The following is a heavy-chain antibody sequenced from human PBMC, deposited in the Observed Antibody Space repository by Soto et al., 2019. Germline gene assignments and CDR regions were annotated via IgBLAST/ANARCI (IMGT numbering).Heavy chain of an antibody. CDR3: AKDRPLGLRAPIDY. J-gene: IGHJ4*02. CDR2: ISGSGDST. D-gene: IGHD4-17*01. V-gene: IGHV3-23*01. CDR1: GFTFSSCA. Sequence: GGSLRLSWAASGFTFSSCAMSWVRQAPGKGLEWVSGISGSGDSTFYADSVKGRFAISRDNSRNTVFLQMNSLRAEDTAVYYCAKDRPLGLRAPIDYWGQGTLVTVSS.